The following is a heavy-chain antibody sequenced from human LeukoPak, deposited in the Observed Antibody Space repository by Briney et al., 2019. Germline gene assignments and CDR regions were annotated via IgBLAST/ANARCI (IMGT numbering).Heavy chain of an antibody. Sequence: PSETLSLTCTVSGGSISSSSYYWGWIRQPPGKGLEWIGSIYYSGSTYYNPSLKSRVTISVDTSKNQFSLKLSSVTAADTDVYYCARRYYYDSSGYAAPFDYWGQGTLVTVSS. CDR2: IYYSGST. CDR1: GGSISSSSYY. CDR3: ARRYYYDSSGYAAPFDY. D-gene: IGHD3-22*01. J-gene: IGHJ4*02. V-gene: IGHV4-39*01.